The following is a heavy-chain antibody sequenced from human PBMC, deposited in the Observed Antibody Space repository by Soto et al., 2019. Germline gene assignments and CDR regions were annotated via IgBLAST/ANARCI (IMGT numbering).Heavy chain of an antibody. CDR1: GGTIISGGGY. V-gene: IGHV4-31*03. Sequence: SVTMCVTSPVAGGTIISGGGYWSWKSKHPGKGLEWIGYIYYSGSTYYNPSLKSRVIISVDTSKNQFSLRLRSVTAADTAVYYCARAASFYYDSSGYYYHWFDPWGQGTLVTVSS. CDR3: ARAASFYYDSSGYYYHWFDP. D-gene: IGHD3-22*01. CDR2: IYYSGST. J-gene: IGHJ5*02.